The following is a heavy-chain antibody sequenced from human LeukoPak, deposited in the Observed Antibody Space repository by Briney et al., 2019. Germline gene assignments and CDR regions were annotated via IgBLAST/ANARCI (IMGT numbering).Heavy chain of an antibody. CDR3: AREPPTYYYDSSGYD. Sequence: PGGSLRLSCAASGITFSRYWMSWVRQAPGKGLEWVANIKQDGSEKYYVDSVKGRFTISRDNAKNSLYLQMNSLRAEDTAVYCCAREPPTYYYDSSGYDWGQGTLVTVSS. V-gene: IGHV3-7*01. CDR2: IKQDGSEK. CDR1: GITFSRYW. D-gene: IGHD3-22*01. J-gene: IGHJ4*02.